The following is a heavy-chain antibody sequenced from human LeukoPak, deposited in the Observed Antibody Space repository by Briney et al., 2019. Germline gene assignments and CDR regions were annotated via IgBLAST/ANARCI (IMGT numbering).Heavy chain of an antibody. CDR1: GFTFSSYS. J-gene: IGHJ6*03. Sequence: AGVSLRLSCAASGFTFSSYSMNWVRQAPGKGLEWVSYISSSSSTIYYADSVKGRFTISRDNAKNSLYLQMNSLRAEDTAVYYCARVTYDFWSSPTYYMDVWGKGTTVTVSS. CDR3: ARVTYDFWSSPTYYMDV. CDR2: ISSSSSTI. D-gene: IGHD3-3*01. V-gene: IGHV3-48*01.